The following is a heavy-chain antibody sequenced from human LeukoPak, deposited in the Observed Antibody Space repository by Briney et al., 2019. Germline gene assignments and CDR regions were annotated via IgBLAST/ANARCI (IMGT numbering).Heavy chain of an antibody. V-gene: IGHV1-18*01. CDR2: ISAYNGNT. J-gene: IGHJ4*02. Sequence: ASVTVSCKASGYTFTSYDINWVRQAPGQGLEWMGWISAYNGNTNYAQKLQGRVTITTDTSTSTAYMELRSLRSDDTAVYYCATLILSPAGFYWGQGTLVTVSS. CDR1: GYTFTSYD. CDR3: ATLILSPAGFY. D-gene: IGHD2/OR15-2a*01.